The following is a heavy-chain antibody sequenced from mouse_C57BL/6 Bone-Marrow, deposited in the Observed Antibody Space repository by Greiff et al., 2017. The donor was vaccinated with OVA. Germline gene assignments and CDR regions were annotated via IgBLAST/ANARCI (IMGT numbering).Heavy chain of an antibody. V-gene: IGHV3-6*01. CDR2: ISYDGSN. CDR3: ERDDVYYFGY. CDR1: GYSITSGYY. J-gene: IGHJ2*01. Sequence: DVQLQESGPGLVKPSQSLSLTCSVTGYSITSGYYWNWIRQFPGNKLEWMGYISYDGSNNYNPSLKNRISITRDTSKNQFFLKLNSVTTEDTATYCCERDDVYYFGYWGQGTTLTVSS.